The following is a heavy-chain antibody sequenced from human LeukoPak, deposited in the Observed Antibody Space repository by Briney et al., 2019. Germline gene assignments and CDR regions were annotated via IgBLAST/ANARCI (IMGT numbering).Heavy chain of an antibody. V-gene: IGHV3-30*03. CDR1: GFTFSSYG. D-gene: IGHD5-24*01. J-gene: IGHJ3*02. CDR3: ARDGYNYDAFDI. Sequence: GGSLRLSCAASGFTFSSYGMHWVRQAPGKGLEWVAVISYDGSNKYHADSVKGRFTISRDNSKNTLYLQMNSLRAEDTAVYYCARDGYNYDAFDIWGQGTMVTVSS. CDR2: ISYDGSNK.